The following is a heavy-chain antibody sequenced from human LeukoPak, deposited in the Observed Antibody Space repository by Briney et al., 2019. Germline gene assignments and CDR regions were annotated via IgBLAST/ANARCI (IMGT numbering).Heavy chain of an antibody. D-gene: IGHD5-12*01. V-gene: IGHV3-48*02. CDR3: ARDTGNSGYGMDV. J-gene: IGHJ6*02. CDR2: ISGGSDTM. CDR1: GFTFSSYS. Sequence: GGSLRLSCAASGFTFSSYSINWVRQAPGKGLEWVSYISGGSDTMYYADSVKGRFTISRDNAKNSLYLQMSSLRDEDTAVYYCARDTGNSGYGMDVWGQGTTVTVSS.